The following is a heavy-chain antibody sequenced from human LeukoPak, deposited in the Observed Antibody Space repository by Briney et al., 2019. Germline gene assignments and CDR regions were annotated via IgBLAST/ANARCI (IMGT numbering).Heavy chain of an antibody. V-gene: IGHV4-39*07. Sequence: SETLSLTCTVSGGSISSSSFYWGWIRQPPGKGLEWIGTMYYSGSTYYNPSLYSRVTISVDTSKNQFSLKLSSVTAADTAVYYCARDAPIDYGGNSNWFDPWGQGALVTVSS. CDR1: GGSISSSSFY. CDR2: MYYSGST. D-gene: IGHD4-23*01. CDR3: ARDAPIDYGGNSNWFDP. J-gene: IGHJ5*02.